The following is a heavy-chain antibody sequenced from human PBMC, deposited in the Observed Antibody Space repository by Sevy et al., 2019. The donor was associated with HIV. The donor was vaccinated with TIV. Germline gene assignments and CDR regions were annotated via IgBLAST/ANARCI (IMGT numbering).Heavy chain of an antibody. CDR3: VRRGDNDYGAEKRDDFQH. V-gene: IGHV3-64D*06. D-gene: IGHD4-17*01. Sequence: GGSLRLSCSASGFTFSSYAMHWVRQAPGKGLEYVSAIRSNGGSTYYGDSVKGRFTISRDNSKNTLYLQMSSLRAEDTAVYYCVRRGDNDYGAEKRDDFQHWGQGTLVTVSS. CDR1: GFTFSSYA. J-gene: IGHJ1*01. CDR2: IRSNGGST.